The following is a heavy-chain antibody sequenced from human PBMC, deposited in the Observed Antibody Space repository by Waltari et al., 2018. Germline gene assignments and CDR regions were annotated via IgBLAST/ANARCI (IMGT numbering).Heavy chain of an antibody. D-gene: IGHD6-13*01. V-gene: IGHV4-38-2*01. Sequence: QVQLQESGPGLVKPSETLSLTCAVSGYSISSGYYWGWIRQPPGKGLEWIGSIDHSGSTYYNPSLKSRVTISADTSKNQSSLKLSSVTAADTAVYYCARLVFEYSSSWYVPNWFDPWGQGTLVTVSS. J-gene: IGHJ5*02. CDR1: GYSISSGYY. CDR2: IDHSGST. CDR3: ARLVFEYSSSWYVPNWFDP.